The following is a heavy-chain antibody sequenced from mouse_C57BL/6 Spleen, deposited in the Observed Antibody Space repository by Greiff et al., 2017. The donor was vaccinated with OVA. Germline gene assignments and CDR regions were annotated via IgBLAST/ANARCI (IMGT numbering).Heavy chain of an antibody. J-gene: IGHJ2*01. Sequence: QVQLQQPGAELVRPGPSVKLSCKASGYTFTSYWMHWVKQRPGQGLEWIGVIDPSDSYTNYNQKFKGKATLTVDTSSSTAYMQLSSLTSEDSAVYYCARKSETGTGRNYFDYWGQGTTLTVSS. CDR3: ARKSETGTGRNYFDY. D-gene: IGHD4-1*01. CDR2: IDPSDSYT. V-gene: IGHV1-59*01. CDR1: GYTFTSYW.